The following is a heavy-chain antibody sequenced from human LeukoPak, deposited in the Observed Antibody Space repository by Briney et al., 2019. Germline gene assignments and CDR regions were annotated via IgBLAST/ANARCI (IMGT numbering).Heavy chain of an antibody. D-gene: IGHD3-10*02. CDR1: GGSFSGYY. CDR2: IHYDGAT. Sequence: SETLSLNCAVSGGSFSGYYWTWIRQSPGKGLEWIGEIHYDGATSYTASLRSRVTISGATSENQFSLRVISVTAADTAVYYCARGMLGYYYFDLWGRGTLVTVSS. CDR3: ARGMLGYYYFDL. J-gene: IGHJ2*01. V-gene: IGHV4-34*01.